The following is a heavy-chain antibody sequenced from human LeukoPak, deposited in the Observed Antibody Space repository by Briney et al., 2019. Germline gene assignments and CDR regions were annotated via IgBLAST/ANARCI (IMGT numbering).Heavy chain of an antibody. V-gene: IGHV5-51*01. CDR1: GYSFTSYW. CDR3: ARLRFYRYCSSTSCPYYFDY. CDR2: IYPGDSDT. D-gene: IGHD2-2*01. Sequence: GESLKISCKGSGYSFTSYWIGWVRQMPGKGLEWMGIIYPGDSDTRYSPSFQGQVTISADKSISTAYLQWSSLKASDTAMYYCARLRFYRYCSSTSCPYYFDYWGQGTLATVSS. J-gene: IGHJ4*02.